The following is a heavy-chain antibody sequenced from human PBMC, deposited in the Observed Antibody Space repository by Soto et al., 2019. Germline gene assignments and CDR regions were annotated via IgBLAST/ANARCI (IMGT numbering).Heavy chain of an antibody. D-gene: IGHD6-6*01. CDR1: GGSFSGYY. Sequence: QVQLQQWGAGLLKPSETLSLTCAVYGGSFSGYYWSWIRQPPGKGLEWIGEINHSGSTNYNPSLKSRVTISVDATNNQCALKLSSVTAADTAVYFCARGSAYSSSSDFDYWGQGTLVTVSS. CDR3: ARGSAYSSSSDFDY. V-gene: IGHV4-34*01. J-gene: IGHJ4*02. CDR2: INHSGST.